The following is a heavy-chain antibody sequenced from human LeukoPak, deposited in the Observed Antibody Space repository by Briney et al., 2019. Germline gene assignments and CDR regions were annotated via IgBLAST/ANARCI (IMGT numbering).Heavy chain of an antibody. V-gene: IGHV4-61*01. D-gene: IGHD5-18*01. CDR1: GGSISSGSYY. Sequence: SETLSLTCTVSGGSISSGSYYWSWIRQPPGKGLEWIGYIYYSGSTNYNPSLKSRVTISVDTSKNQFSLKLSSVTAADTAVYYCARATDTAMVMGLHFDYWGQGTLVTVSS. J-gene: IGHJ4*02. CDR3: ARATDTAMVMGLHFDY. CDR2: IYYSGST.